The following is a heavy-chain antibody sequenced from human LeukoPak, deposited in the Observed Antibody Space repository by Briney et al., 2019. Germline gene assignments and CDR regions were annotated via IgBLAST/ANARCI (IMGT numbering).Heavy chain of an antibody. Sequence: SQTLSLTCTVSGGSISSGSNYWSWIRQPAGKGLEWIGRIYSSGSTNYNPSLKSRVTISVDTSKNQFSLKLSSVTAADTAVYYWAKENGGFWREYRNEQFDYWGQGTLVTVSS. CDR1: GGSISSGSNY. V-gene: IGHV4-61*02. D-gene: IGHD3-3*01. J-gene: IGHJ4*02. CDR3: AKENGGFWREYRNEQFDY. CDR2: IYSSGST.